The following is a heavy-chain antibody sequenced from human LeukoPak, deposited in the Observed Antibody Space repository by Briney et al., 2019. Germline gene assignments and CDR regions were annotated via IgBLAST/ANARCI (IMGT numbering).Heavy chain of an antibody. Sequence: GGSLRLSCAASGFTFTSYSMNWVRQAPGKGLEWVSTISGGGGSTYYADSVKGRFTISRDISKNTLYLQVYSLRAEDTAVYYCAKGGKWDVTPFDYWGQGTLVTVSS. J-gene: IGHJ4*02. D-gene: IGHD1-26*01. V-gene: IGHV3-23*01. CDR2: ISGGGGST. CDR1: GFTFTSYS. CDR3: AKGGKWDVTPFDY.